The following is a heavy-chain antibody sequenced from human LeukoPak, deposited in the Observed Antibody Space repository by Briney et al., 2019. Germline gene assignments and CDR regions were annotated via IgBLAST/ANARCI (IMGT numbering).Heavy chain of an antibody. J-gene: IGHJ4*02. Sequence: GGSLRLSCAASGFTFSSYGMHWVRQAPGKGLEWVAVILSDGSKEFYTDSVKGRFTISRDNAKNSLYLQMNSLRAEDTAVYYCARGLGYCSSTSCPLDYWGQGTLVTVSS. CDR2: ILSDGSKE. CDR1: GFTFSSYG. V-gene: IGHV3-33*01. D-gene: IGHD2-2*01. CDR3: ARGLGYCSSTSCPLDY.